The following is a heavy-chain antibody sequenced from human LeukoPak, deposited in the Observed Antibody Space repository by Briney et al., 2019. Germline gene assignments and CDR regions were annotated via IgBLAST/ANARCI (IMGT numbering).Heavy chain of an antibody. D-gene: IGHD2-15*01. CDR2: TYTDGNT. CDR1: GLSVSGDN. V-gene: IGHV3-53*01. J-gene: IGHJ4*02. CDR3: ARAVRSCSATRCISINSFNY. Sequence: GGSLRLSCAASGLSVSGDNMSWVRQAPGKGLEWVSVTYTDGNTYYADSVKGRFTASRDSSKNMLYLQMNSLRAEDTAVYYCARAVRSCSATRCISINSFNYWGQGTLVAVSS.